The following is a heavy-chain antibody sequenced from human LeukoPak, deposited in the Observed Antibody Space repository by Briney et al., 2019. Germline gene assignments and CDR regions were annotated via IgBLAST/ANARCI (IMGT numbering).Heavy chain of an antibody. CDR1: GGSIISNY. J-gene: IGHJ5*01. CDR3: ARRPSGGNPDWFDS. V-gene: IGHV4-4*09. CDR2: IYNSGTY. Sequence: SETLSLTCTVSGGSIISNYWSWIRQPPGKRLEWIVNIYNSGTYTYNPSLKSRLTMSVDSSKNQFSLHLSSVTAADTAVYYCARRPSGGNPDWFDSWGQGTLVTVSS. D-gene: IGHD4-23*01.